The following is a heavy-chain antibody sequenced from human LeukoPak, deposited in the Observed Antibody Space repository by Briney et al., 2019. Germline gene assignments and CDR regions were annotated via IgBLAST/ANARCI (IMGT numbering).Heavy chain of an antibody. D-gene: IGHD6-6*01. Sequence: GGSLRLSCAASGFTFTTYAMNWVRQAPGKGLEWVSVISGSGGSTYYADSVKGRFTISRDNSKNTLYLEVNSLRAEDTAVYYCARDPRIAARPSYFDYWGQGTLVTVSS. CDR2: ISGSGGST. CDR1: GFTFTTYA. V-gene: IGHV3-23*01. J-gene: IGHJ4*02. CDR3: ARDPRIAARPSYFDY.